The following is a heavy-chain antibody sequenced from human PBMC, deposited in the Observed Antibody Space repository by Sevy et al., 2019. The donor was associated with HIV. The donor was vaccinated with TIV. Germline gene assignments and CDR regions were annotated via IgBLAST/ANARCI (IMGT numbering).Heavy chain of an antibody. CDR3: AKHGRDFWSRFYTGIDY. V-gene: IGHV4-59*08. CDR1: DDSLTSDY. CDR2: IYNTGST. D-gene: IGHD3-3*01. J-gene: IGHJ4*02. Sequence: SETLSLTCIVSDDSLTSDYWSWIRQPPGKGLEWIAYIYNTGSTNYNPSPKSRVSISVDTSKNQLALRLSSVTAADTAVYYCAKHGRDFWSRFYTGIDYWGQGTQVTVSS.